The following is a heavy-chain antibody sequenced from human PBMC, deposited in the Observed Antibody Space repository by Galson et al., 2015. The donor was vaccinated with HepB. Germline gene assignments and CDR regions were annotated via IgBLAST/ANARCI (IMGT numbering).Heavy chain of an antibody. CDR3: ARPPRPYSSSWYVDY. CDR2: ISYDGSNK. J-gene: IGHJ4*02. D-gene: IGHD6-13*01. CDR1: GFTFSSYA. Sequence: SLRLSCAASGFTFSSYAMHWVRQAPGKGLEWVAVISYDGSNKYYADSVKGRFTISRDNSKNTLYLQMNSLRAEDTAVYYCARPPRPYSSSWYVDYWGQGTLVTVSS. V-gene: IGHV3-30*04.